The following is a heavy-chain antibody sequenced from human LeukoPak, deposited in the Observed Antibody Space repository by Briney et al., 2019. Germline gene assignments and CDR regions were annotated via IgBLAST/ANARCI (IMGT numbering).Heavy chain of an antibody. CDR3: ARSGDSSWYELMVD. Sequence: GGSLRLSCAASGFTFSSYGMHWVRQTPGKGLEWVAVIWYDGSNKYYADSVKGRFTISRDNSKNTLYLQMNSLRAEDTAVYYCARSGDSSWYELMVDWGQGTLVTVSS. CDR1: GFTFSSYG. D-gene: IGHD6-13*01. CDR2: IWYDGSNK. J-gene: IGHJ4*02. V-gene: IGHV3-33*01.